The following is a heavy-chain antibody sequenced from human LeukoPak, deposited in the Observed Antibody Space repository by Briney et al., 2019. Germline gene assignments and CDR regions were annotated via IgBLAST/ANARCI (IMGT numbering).Heavy chain of an antibody. CDR2: TNPSGGST. CDR3: ARDRYYYDSSGYIRGISFDY. Sequence: ASVKVSCKASGYTFTSYYMHWVRQAPGQGLEWMGITNPSGGSTSYAQKFQGRVTMTRDTSTSTVYMELSSLRSEDTAVYYCARDRYYYDSSGYIRGISFDYWGQGTLVTVSS. D-gene: IGHD3-22*01. J-gene: IGHJ4*02. CDR1: GYTFTSYY. V-gene: IGHV1-46*01.